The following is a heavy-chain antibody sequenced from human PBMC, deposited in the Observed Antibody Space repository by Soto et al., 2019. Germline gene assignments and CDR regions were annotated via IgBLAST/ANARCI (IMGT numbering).Heavy chain of an antibody. CDR2: IYYSGST. CDR3: ATSNWVDP. Sequence: QLQMQESGPGLVKHSETLSLTCTVSGGSISSRGYYWGWIRQPPGKGLEWIGTIYYSGSTYYNPALKSRVTISVDTSKNQFSLKLSSVTAADTAVYYCATSNWVDPWGQGTLVTVSS. V-gene: IGHV4-39*01. J-gene: IGHJ5*02. CDR1: GGSISSRGYY.